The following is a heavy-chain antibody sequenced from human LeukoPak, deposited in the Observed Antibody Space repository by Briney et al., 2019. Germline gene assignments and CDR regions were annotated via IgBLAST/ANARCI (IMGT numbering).Heavy chain of an antibody. D-gene: IGHD6-19*01. CDR3: AKGYSSGWYPWFDP. J-gene: IGHJ5*02. CDR1: GFTFRSYA. Sequence: GGSLRLSCAASGFTFRSYAMSWVRQAPGRGLEWVSGISGNSIGTYYADSVKGRFTISRDTSKKTVYLQMNSLRAEDTALYYCAKGYSSGWYPWFDPWGQGILVTVSS. CDR2: ISGNSIGT. V-gene: IGHV3-23*01.